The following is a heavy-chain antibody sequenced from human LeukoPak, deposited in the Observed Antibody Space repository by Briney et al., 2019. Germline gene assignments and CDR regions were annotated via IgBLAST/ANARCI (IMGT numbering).Heavy chain of an antibody. CDR2: IKPNSGGT. Sequence: ASVKVSCKASGYTFTGYYMRWVRQAPGQGLEWMGWIKPNSGGTNYAQKFQGGVTMTRDTSISTAYMELSRLRSDDTAVYYCARDDYYYDSSGYQYNWFDPWGQGTLVTVSS. CDR1: GYTFTGYY. D-gene: IGHD3-22*01. V-gene: IGHV1-2*02. CDR3: ARDDYYYDSSGYQYNWFDP. J-gene: IGHJ5*02.